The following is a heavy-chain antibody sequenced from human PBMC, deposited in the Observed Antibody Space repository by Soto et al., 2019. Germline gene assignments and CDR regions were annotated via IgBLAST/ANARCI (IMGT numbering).Heavy chain of an antibody. CDR2: ISSNGGST. D-gene: IGHD3-22*01. Sequence: GGSLRLSCLASRFTFSAYAMHWVRQAPGKGLEYVSTISSNGGSTYYADSVKGRFTMSRDNSKNTLYLQMSSLRAEDTAVYYCVKYYFDSSGYYGLNAFDIWGQGTMVTVSS. J-gene: IGHJ3*02. CDR3: VKYYFDSSGYYGLNAFDI. CDR1: RFTFSAYA. V-gene: IGHV3-64D*06.